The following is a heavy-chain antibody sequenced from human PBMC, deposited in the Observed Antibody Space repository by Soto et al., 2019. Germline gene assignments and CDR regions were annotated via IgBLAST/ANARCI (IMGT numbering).Heavy chain of an antibody. D-gene: IGHD2-21*01. CDR1: GCTFTAYF. CDR2: IDPTDSYT. CDR3: GRESNSMVDF. V-gene: IGHV5-10-1*01. J-gene: IGHJ4*02. Sequence: ESLTISCTGSGCTFTAYFIAWVRQMPGKGLEWMGRIDPTDSYTTYNPSFEGHVTLSADKSSDTVYLQWATVKASDTAMYFCGRESNSMVDFWGRGTLVTVSS.